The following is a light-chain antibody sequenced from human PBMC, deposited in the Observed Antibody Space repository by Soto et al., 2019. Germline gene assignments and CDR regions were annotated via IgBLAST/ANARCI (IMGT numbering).Light chain of an antibody. CDR3: QQRSNWPPT. V-gene: IGKV3-11*01. J-gene: IGKJ1*01. Sequence: EIVLTQSPVTLSLSPGERATLSCRASQSVSSYLAWYQQKPGQAPRLLIYDASNRATGIPARFSGSGSGTDFTLTISRLEPEDFAVYYCQQRSNWPPTFGQGTKV. CDR1: QSVSSY. CDR2: DAS.